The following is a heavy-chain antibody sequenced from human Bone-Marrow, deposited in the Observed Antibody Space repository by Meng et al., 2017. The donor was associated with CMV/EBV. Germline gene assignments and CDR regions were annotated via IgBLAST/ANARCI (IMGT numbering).Heavy chain of an antibody. D-gene: IGHD2-2*01. Sequence: GESLKISCAASGFTFSSYAMSWVRQAPGKGLEWVSAISGSGGSTYYADSVKGRFTISRNNSKNTLYLQMNSLTAEDTAVYCCAKRGRSLYNDIVVVPAADGPIDYWGQGTLVTVSS. CDR1: GFTFSSYA. J-gene: IGHJ4*02. CDR2: ISGSGGST. V-gene: IGHV3-23*01. CDR3: AKRGRSLYNDIVVVPAADGPIDY.